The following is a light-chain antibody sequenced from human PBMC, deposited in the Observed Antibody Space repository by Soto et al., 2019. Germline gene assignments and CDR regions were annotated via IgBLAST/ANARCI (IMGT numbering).Light chain of an antibody. CDR2: SNN. J-gene: IGLJ3*02. CDR1: SSNIGSNT. V-gene: IGLV1-44*01. Sequence: QAVVTQPPSASGTPGQRVTISCSGSSSNIGSNTVNWYQQLPGTAPRLLIYSNNQRPSGVPDRFSGSKSGTSASLAISGLQSEDEADYYCAAWDGSLNGWVFGGGTKVTVL. CDR3: AAWDGSLNGWV.